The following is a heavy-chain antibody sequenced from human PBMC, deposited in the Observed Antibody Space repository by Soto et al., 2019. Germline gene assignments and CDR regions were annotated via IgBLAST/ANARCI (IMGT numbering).Heavy chain of an antibody. V-gene: IGHV3-74*01. CDR2: IKSDASST. Sequence: EVQLVESGGGLVQPGGSLRLSCAASGFTFSTYWMHWVRQAPGKGLVWVARIKSDASSTDYADSVKGRFTISRDNGKDTLYLQMNSLRAEDTPVYYCARDFYGVGYWGQGTLVTVSS. CDR3: ARDFYGVGY. J-gene: IGHJ4*02. CDR1: GFTFSTYW. D-gene: IGHD4-17*01.